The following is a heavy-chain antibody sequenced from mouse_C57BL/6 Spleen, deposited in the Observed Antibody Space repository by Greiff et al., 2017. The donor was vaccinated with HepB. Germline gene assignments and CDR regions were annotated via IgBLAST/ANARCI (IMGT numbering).Heavy chain of an antibody. CDR1: GYSFTGYF. J-gene: IGHJ4*01. Sequence: EVKVVESGPELVKPGASVKISCKASGYSFTGYFMNWVKQSHGKSLEWIGRINPYNGDTFYNQKFKGKATLTVDKSSSTAHMELLSLTSEDFAVYYCARTHYGSSYAMDYWGQGTSVTVSS. CDR3: ARTHYGSSYAMDY. CDR2: INPYNGDT. V-gene: IGHV1-37*01. D-gene: IGHD1-1*01.